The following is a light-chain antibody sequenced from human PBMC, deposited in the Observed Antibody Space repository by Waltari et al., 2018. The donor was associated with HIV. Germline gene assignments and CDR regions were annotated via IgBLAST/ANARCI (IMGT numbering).Light chain of an antibody. V-gene: IGKV3-11*01. CDR3: QQRGTWPLVT. CDR2: ETS. Sequence: ALTQSPASLSVSPGARDVLSCRASQSVSRHLAWYQQKSGQGPRLLIYETSTRAAGTPGRFNGSGSGTDFVLTITDVEPGDVAVYYCQQRGTWPLVTFGGGTKVE. J-gene: IGKJ4*01. CDR1: QSVSRH.